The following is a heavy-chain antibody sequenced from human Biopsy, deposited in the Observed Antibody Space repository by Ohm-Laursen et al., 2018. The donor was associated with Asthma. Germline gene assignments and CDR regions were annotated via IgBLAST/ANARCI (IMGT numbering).Heavy chain of an antibody. CDR1: GFTFSSYG. Sequence: SLRLSCSASGFTFSSYGMHWVRQAPGRGPEYVSFIATDGSNKFYADSAKGRFTVPRDNSKHTLYLHMTGLRADDTGVYYCVKDHSAGYYYFDDWGQGAQVTVSS. V-gene: IGHV3-64D*08. CDR2: IATDGSNK. J-gene: IGHJ4*02. D-gene: IGHD2-21*01. CDR3: VKDHSAGYYYFDD.